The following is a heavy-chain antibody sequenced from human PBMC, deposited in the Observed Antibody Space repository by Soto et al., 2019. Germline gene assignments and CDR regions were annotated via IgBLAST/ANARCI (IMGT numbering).Heavy chain of an antibody. CDR2: IIPILGIA. V-gene: IGHV1-69*02. CDR3: ASDGPRISLAY. Sequence: SVKVSCKASGGTFSSYTISWVRQAPGQGPEWMGRIIPILGIANYAQEFQGRVTITADKSTSTAYMELSSLRSEDTAVYYCASDGPRISLAYWGQGTLVTVSS. D-gene: IGHD3-10*01. CDR1: GGTFSSYT. J-gene: IGHJ4*02.